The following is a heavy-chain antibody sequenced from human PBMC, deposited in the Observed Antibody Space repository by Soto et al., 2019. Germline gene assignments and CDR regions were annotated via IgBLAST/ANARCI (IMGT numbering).Heavy chain of an antibody. CDR1: GFTFSSYA. CDR2: ISYDGSNK. V-gene: IGHV3-30-3*01. J-gene: IGHJ4*02. D-gene: IGHD3-3*01. Sequence: GGSLRLSCAASGFTFSSYAMHWVRQAPGKGLEWVAVISYDGSNKYYADSVKGRFTISRDNSKNTLYLQMNSLRAEDTAVYYCARETDFWSGYLDYWGQGTLVTVSS. CDR3: ARETDFWSGYLDY.